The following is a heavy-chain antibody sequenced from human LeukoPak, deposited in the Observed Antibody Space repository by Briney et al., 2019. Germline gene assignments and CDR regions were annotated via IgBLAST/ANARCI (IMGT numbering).Heavy chain of an antibody. D-gene: IGHD1-14*01. J-gene: IGHJ4*02. CDR2: ISSSSTI. Sequence: SGGSLRLSCAASGFTFSSYSMNWVRQAPGKGLEWVSYISSSSTIYHADSVKGRFTISRDNAKNSLFLQMNSLRAEDTAVYYCARDSPPDYWGQGTLVTVSS. CDR3: ARDSPPDY. V-gene: IGHV3-48*01. CDR1: GFTFSSYS.